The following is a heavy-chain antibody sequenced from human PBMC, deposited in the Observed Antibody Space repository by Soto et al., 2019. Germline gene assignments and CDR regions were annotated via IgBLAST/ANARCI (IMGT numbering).Heavy chain of an antibody. J-gene: IGHJ6*02. CDR3: ARDGVWLGESNYYYGMDV. V-gene: IGHV1-69*12. CDR2: IIPIFGTA. D-gene: IGHD3-10*01. CDR1: GGTFSSYA. Sequence: QVQLVQSGAEVKKPGSSVKVSCKASGGTFSSYAISWVRQAPGQGLEWMGGIIPIFGTANYAQKFQGRVTITADESASTAYMELSSLRSEDTAVYCCARDGVWLGESNYYYGMDVWGQGTTVTVSS.